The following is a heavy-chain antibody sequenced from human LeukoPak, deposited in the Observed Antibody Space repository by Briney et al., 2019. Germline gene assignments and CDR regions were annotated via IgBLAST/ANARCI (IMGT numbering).Heavy chain of an antibody. J-gene: IGHJ4*02. Sequence: PGGSLRLSCEASGFIFSTYSMNWVPQAPGKGLEWVSYISSSSSTIYYADSVKGRFTISRDNAKNSLSLQMNSLRAEDTAVFYCARQSRPGYFDYWGQGTLVTVSS. CDR3: ARQSRPGYFDY. CDR2: ISSSSSTI. V-gene: IGHV3-48*01. CDR1: GFIFSTYS.